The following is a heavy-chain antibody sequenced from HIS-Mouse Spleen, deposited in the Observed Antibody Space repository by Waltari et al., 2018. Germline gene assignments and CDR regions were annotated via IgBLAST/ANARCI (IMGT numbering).Heavy chain of an antibody. CDR2: IYYSGTT. V-gene: IGHV4-39*07. CDR1: GGSISSSSYY. CDR3: ARVPYEFWSGYYSAFDI. D-gene: IGHD3-3*01. Sequence: QLQLQESGPGLVKPSETLSLTCTVSGGSISSSSYYWGWIRQPPGKGLEWIGSIYYSGTTYYHPSLKRRVTIAGDTAKNPFALKLCSVTAADTAVYYCARVPYEFWSGYYSAFDIWGQGTMVTVSS. J-gene: IGHJ3*02.